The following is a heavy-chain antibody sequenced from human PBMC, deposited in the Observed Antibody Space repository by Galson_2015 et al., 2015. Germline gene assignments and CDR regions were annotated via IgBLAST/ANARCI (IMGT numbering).Heavy chain of an antibody. CDR3: ARESDCSGGTCYGVDY. D-gene: IGHD2-15*01. CDR2: VWYDGSNK. J-gene: IGHJ4*02. CDR1: GFTFSSYG. V-gene: IGHV3-33*01. Sequence: SLRLSCAASGFTFSSYGMHWVRQAPGKGLEWVAVVWYDGSNKYYADSVKGRFTISKGNSKNTLFLQMNSQKAEDMAVYYCARESDCSGGTCYGVDYWGQGTLVTVSS.